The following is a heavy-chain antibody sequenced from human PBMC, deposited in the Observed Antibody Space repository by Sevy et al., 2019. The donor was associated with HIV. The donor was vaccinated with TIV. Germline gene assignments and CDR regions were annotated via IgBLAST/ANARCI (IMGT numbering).Heavy chain of an antibody. D-gene: IGHD6-19*01. CDR2: ISAYNGNT. J-gene: IGHJ4*02. V-gene: IGHV1-18*01. CDR1: GYTFNSYG. Sequence: ASVKVSCKASGYTFNSYGITWVRQAPGQGLEWMGWISAYNGNTNYAQKLQGRVTMTTDTSTRTAYMELRSLRSDDTAVSYCARPGRTSGSYTRYFFDFWGQGTLVTVSS. CDR3: ARPGRTSGSYTRYFFDF.